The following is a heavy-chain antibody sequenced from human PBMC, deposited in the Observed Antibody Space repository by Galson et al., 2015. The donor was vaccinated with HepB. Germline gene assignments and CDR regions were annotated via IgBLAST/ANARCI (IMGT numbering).Heavy chain of an antibody. V-gene: IGHV3-21*01. Sequence: SLRLSCAASGFTFSSYSMNWVRQAPGKGLEWVSSISSSSSYIYYADSVKGRFTISRDNAKNSLYLQMNSLRAEDTAVYYCARDLHCSGGSCYSTWLGYWGQGTLVAVSS. D-gene: IGHD2-15*01. CDR3: ARDLHCSGGSCYSTWLGY. CDR1: GFTFSSYS. J-gene: IGHJ4*02. CDR2: ISSSSSYI.